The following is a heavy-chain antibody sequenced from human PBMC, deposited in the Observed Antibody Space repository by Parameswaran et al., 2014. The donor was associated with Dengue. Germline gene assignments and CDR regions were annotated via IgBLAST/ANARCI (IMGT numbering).Heavy chain of an antibody. J-gene: IGHJ6*02. CDR2: SALTMVT. V-gene: IGHV1-18*01. D-gene: IGHD2-2*01. Sequence: SWVRQALDKGLSGWDGSALTMVTQTNAQKLQGRVTMTTDTSTSTAYMELRSLRSDDTAVYYCARYCSSTSCYAEDYYYGMDVWGQGTTVTVSS. CDR3: ARYCSSTSCYAEDYYYGMDV.